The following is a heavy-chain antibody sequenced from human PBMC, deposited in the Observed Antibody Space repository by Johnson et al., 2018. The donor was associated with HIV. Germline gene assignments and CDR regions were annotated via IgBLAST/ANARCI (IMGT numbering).Heavy chain of an antibody. Sequence: QVQLVESGGGVVQPGRSLRLSCAASGFTFSDYDMSWIRQAPGKGLEWVAVISYDGSNKYYADSVKGRFTISRDNSKNTLYLQMNSLRAEDTAVYYCAKETPSSGGTFDIWGQGTMVTVSS. CDR3: AKETPSSGGTFDI. CDR1: GFTFSDYD. J-gene: IGHJ3*02. D-gene: IGHD6-25*01. V-gene: IGHV3-30*18. CDR2: ISYDGSNK.